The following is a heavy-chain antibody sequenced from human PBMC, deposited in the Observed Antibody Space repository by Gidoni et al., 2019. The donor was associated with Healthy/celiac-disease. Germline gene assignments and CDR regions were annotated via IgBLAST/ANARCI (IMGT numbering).Heavy chain of an antibody. Sequence: QVQLQESGPGLVKPSETLSLTCTVSGGSISSYYWSWIRQPPGKGLEWIGYIYYSGSTNYNPSLKSRVTISVDTSKNQFSLKLSSVTAADTAVYYCARVDQYCSGGSCYPHYFDYWGQGTLVTVSS. D-gene: IGHD2-15*01. CDR2: IYYSGST. J-gene: IGHJ4*02. CDR3: ARVDQYCSGGSCYPHYFDY. CDR1: GGSISSYY. V-gene: IGHV4-59*01.